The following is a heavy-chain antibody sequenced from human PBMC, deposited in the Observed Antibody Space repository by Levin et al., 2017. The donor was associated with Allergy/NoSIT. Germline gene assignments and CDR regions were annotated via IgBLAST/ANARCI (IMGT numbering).Heavy chain of an antibody. J-gene: IGHJ3*02. CDR2: ISNDGSKK. V-gene: IGHV3-30*18. CDR1: GFTFSSYG. Sequence: GESLKISCEASGFTFSSYGMHWVRQAPGRGLEWVGIISNDGSKKYYGDSVKGRFTVSRDNSKNTLYLQMNSLRAEDTAVYYCAKDRPDATPTWAFDIWGQGTMVTVSS. CDR3: AKDRPDATPTWAFDI. D-gene: IGHD2-15*01.